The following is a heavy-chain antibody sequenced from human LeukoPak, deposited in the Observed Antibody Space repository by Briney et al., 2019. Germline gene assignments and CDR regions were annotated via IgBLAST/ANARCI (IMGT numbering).Heavy chain of an antibody. Sequence: ASVKVSCKVSGYTLTELSMHWVRQAPGKGLEWMGGFDPEDGETIYAQKFQGRVTMTEDASTDTAYMELSSLRSEDTAVYYCATYRGGIWSGLLLQYYFDYWGQGTLVTVSS. D-gene: IGHD3-3*01. V-gene: IGHV1-24*01. CDR2: FDPEDGET. CDR3: ATYRGGIWSGLLLQYYFDY. CDR1: GYTLTELS. J-gene: IGHJ4*02.